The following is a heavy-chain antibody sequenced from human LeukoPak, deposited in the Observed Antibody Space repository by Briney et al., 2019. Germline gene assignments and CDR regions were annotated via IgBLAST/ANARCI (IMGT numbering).Heavy chain of an antibody. V-gene: IGHV1-69*04. CDR3: ASPMPYCSSTSCYNNYYYGMDV. CDR1: GGTFSSYA. D-gene: IGHD2-2*02. Sequence: GASVKVSCKASGGTFSSYAISWVRQAPGQGLEWMGRIIPILGIANYAQKFQGRVTITADKSTSTAYMELSSLRSEDTAVYYCASPMPYCSSTSCYNNYYYGMDVWGQGTTVTVSS. CDR2: IIPILGIA. J-gene: IGHJ6*02.